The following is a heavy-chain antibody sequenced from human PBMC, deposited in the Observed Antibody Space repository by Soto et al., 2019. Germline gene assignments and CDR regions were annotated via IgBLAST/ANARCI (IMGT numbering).Heavy chain of an antibody. V-gene: IGHV1-69*13. D-gene: IGHD6-25*01. CDR2: IIPIFGTA. J-gene: IGHJ4*02. CDR1: GGTFSSYA. Sequence: SVKVSCKASGGTFSSYAITWVRQAPGQGLEWMGGIIPIFGTANYAQKFQARVTITADESTSTAYMELSSLRSEDTAVYYCARDRGPSSGFYSWGQGTMVTVSS. CDR3: ARDRGPSSGFYS.